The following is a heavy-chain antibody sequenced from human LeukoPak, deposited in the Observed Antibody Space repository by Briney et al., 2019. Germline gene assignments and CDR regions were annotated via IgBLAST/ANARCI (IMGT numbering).Heavy chain of an antibody. CDR1: GYTFTDYY. V-gene: IGHV1-2*02. J-gene: IGHJ4*02. Sequence: ASVKVSCKASGYTFTDYYMYWVRQAPGQGLEWMGSINPNSGDTNYAQSFQGRVTMTRDTSIGTAYMELSRLTSDDTAVYYCARDIRYCSSTSCSVADYWGQGTPVTVSS. D-gene: IGHD2-2*01. CDR3: ARDIRYCSSTSCSVADY. CDR2: INPNSGDT.